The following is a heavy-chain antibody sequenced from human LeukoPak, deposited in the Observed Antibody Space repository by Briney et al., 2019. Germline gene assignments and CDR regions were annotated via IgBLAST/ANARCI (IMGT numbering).Heavy chain of an antibody. CDR3: ARAGDYYSTGDC. CDR2: IRNKANSYST. J-gene: IGHJ4*02. CDR1: GFTLSDHY. D-gene: IGHD3-22*01. V-gene: IGHV3-72*01. Sequence: GGSLRLSCAASGFTLSDHYMDWARQAPGKGLEWVARIRNKANSYSTEYAASVKGRFTISIDDSKNSLYLQMNYLKTEDTAIYYCARAGDYYSTGDCWGQGTLVTVSS.